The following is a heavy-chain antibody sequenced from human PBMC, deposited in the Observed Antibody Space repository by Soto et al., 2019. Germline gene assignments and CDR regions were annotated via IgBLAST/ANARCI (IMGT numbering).Heavy chain of an antibody. J-gene: IGHJ4*02. CDR2: ISAYNGNT. CDR1: GYTFTSYG. CDR3: ARDGPPYAYGDYVDLLDY. D-gene: IGHD4-17*01. V-gene: IGHV1-18*01. Sequence: ASVKVSCKASGYTFTSYGISWVRQAPGQGLEWMGWISAYNGNTNYAQKLQGRVTMTTDTSTSTAYMELRSLRSDDAAVYYCARDGPPYAYGDYVDLLDYWGQGTLVTVSS.